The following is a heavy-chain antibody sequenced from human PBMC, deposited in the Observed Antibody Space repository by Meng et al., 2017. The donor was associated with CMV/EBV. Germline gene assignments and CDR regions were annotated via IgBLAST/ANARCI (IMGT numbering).Heavy chain of an antibody. D-gene: IGHD2-2*01. Sequence: GESLKISCAASGFTFSTYDMSWVRQAQGKGLEWVSGIRGSGATTYYADSVKGRFTISRDNSKNALYLQMNSLRADNTAVYYCAKFGSTSWSDFDYWGQGTLVTVSS. V-gene: IGHV3-23*01. CDR1: GFTFSTYD. J-gene: IGHJ4*02. CDR2: IRGSGATT. CDR3: AKFGSTSWSDFDY.